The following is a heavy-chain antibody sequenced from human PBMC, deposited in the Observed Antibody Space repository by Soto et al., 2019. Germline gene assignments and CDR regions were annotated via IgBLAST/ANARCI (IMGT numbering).Heavy chain of an antibody. Sequence: SQTLSLTCVISGDSVSSNSAAWNWIRQSPSRGLEWLGRTYYRSKWYNDYAVSVKSRITINPDTSKNQFSLQLNSVTPEDTAVYYCARGKGYSSSNTIPFDYWGQGTLVTVSS. CDR1: GDSVSSNSAA. J-gene: IGHJ4*02. V-gene: IGHV6-1*01. CDR3: ARGKGYSSSNTIPFDY. CDR2: TYYRSKWYN. D-gene: IGHD6-13*01.